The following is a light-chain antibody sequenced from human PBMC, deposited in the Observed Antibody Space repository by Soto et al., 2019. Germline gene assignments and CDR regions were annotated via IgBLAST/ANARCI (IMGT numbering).Light chain of an antibody. CDR2: AAP. CDR1: QSISSY. V-gene: IGKV1-39*01. CDR3: QQSYSTPLT. Sequence: DIQMTQSPSSLSASVGDRVTITCRASQSISSYLNWYQQKPGKAPKLLIYAAPSLQSGVPSRFSGSGSGTDFTLTISSLQPEDFATYYCQQSYSTPLTFGGGTRLEIK. J-gene: IGKJ5*01.